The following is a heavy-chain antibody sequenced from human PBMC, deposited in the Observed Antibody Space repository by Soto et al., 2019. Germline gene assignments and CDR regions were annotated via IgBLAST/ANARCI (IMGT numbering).Heavy chain of an antibody. J-gene: IGHJ5*02. CDR1: GGSFRGYY. D-gene: IGHD6-13*01. Sequence: PSEPLSLTCAVYGGSFRGYYLRWIRQPPGKGLEWIGEINHSGSTNYNPSLKSRVTISVDTSKNQFSLKLSSVTAADTAVYYCARGQFSAGYSSSWYFNSGWFDPWGQGTLVTVSS. CDR3: ARGQFSAGYSSSWYFNSGWFDP. V-gene: IGHV4-34*01. CDR2: INHSGST.